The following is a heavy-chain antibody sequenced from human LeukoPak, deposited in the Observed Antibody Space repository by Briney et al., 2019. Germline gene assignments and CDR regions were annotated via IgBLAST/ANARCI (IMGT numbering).Heavy chain of an antibody. V-gene: IGHV4-34*01. D-gene: IGHD5-18*01. Sequence: WEALSLTCAVYGGSLSGYYWSWIRQPPGKGLEWIGEINHSGSTNYNPSLKSRVTISVDTSKNQFSLKLSSVTAADTAVYYCAIRRGYSYGYGPWGQGTLVTVSS. CDR3: AIRRGYSYGYGP. CDR2: INHSGST. J-gene: IGHJ4*02. CDR1: GGSLSGYY.